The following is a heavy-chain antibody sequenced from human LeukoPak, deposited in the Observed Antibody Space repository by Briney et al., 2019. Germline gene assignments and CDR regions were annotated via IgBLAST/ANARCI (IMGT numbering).Heavy chain of an antibody. V-gene: IGHV4-38-2*02. CDR1: GYSISSGYY. CDR2: IYYTGGT. J-gene: IGHJ3*02. Sequence: SETLSLTCSVSGYSISSGYYWGWIRQPPGRGLEWIGSIYYTGGTLYNPSLKSRVSMSVDTSTNQFSLKLTSVTAADTAVYYCARALGAFDIWGQGTMVTVSS. CDR3: ARALGAFDI.